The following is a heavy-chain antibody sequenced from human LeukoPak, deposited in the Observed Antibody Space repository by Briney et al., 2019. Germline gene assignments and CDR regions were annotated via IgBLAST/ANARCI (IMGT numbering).Heavy chain of an antibody. CDR2: FDPEDGET. D-gene: IGHD6-19*01. CDR3: ATDWRLAVAGVLFHY. Sequence: ASVKVSCKVSGYTLTELPMHWVRQAPGKGLEWMGGFDPEDGETIYAQKFQGRVTMTEDTSTDTAYMELSSLRSEDTAVYYCATDWRLAVAGVLFHYWGQGTLVTVSS. J-gene: IGHJ4*02. CDR1: GYTLTELP. V-gene: IGHV1-24*01.